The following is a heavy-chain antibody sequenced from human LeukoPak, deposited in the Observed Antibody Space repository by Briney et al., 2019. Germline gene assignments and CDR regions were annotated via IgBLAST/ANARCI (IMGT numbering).Heavy chain of an antibody. CDR1: GFTFSAYG. Sequence: LAGESLRLSCAASGFTFSAYGMSWVRQAPGKGLEWVSHISDTVRDTWYANPVKGRFIISRDNSRDTVYLQMSSLRPEDTALYFCAKDNYGGIFASWGQGTLVTVSS. J-gene: IGHJ4*02. CDR3: AKDNYGGIFAS. CDR2: ISDTVRDT. V-gene: IGHV3-23*01. D-gene: IGHD4-17*01.